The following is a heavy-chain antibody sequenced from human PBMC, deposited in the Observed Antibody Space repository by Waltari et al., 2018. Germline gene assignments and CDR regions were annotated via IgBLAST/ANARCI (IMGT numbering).Heavy chain of an antibody. J-gene: IGHJ3*02. CDR1: GLIFSTYS. CDR2: SSSTGTTI. Sequence: EVQLVESGGGLVQPGGSLRLSCAASGLIFSTYSMNWVRQAPGKGLECVAYSSSTGTTIYYTGAVQGRCTISRTNAQMSLYLQMNSLRAEDTAVYYCAREIRGTGYFPDAFDIWGQGTMVTVSS. D-gene: IGHD3-9*01. V-gene: IGHV3-48*01. CDR3: AREIRGTGYFPDAFDI.